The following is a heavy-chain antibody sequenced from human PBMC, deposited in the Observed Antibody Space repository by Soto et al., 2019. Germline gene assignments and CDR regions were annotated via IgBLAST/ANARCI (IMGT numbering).Heavy chain of an antibody. CDR2: IDPSDSYT. CDR1: GYSFTIYW. J-gene: IGHJ6*02. V-gene: IGHV5-10-1*01. Sequence: GESLKISCKGSGYSFTIYWISWVRQMPGKGLEWMGRIDPSDSYTNYSPSFQGHVTISADKSIDTAYLQWSSLKASDTAMYYCARQXEDRYGSGSYYYYYGMDVWGQGTTVTVSS. D-gene: IGHD3-10*01. CDR3: ARQXEDRYGSGSYYYYYGMDV.